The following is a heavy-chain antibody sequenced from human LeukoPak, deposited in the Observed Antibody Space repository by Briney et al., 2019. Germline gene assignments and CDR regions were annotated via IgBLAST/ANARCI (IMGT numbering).Heavy chain of an antibody. CDR2: ISYDGSNK. J-gene: IGHJ6*02. Sequence: PGGSLRLSCAASGFTFSSYAMHWVRQAPGKGLEWVAVISYDGSNKYYADSVKGRFTISRDNSKNTLYLQMNSLRAEDTAVYYCARDRTSYDYVWGSLYGMDVWGQGTTVTVSS. V-gene: IGHV3-30-3*01. CDR1: GFTFSSYA. CDR3: ARDRTSYDYVWGSLYGMDV. D-gene: IGHD3-16*01.